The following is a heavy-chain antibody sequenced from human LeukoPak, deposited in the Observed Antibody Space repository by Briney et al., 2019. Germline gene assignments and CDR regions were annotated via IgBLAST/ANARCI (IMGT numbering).Heavy chain of an antibody. CDR2: ISSSGSTI. Sequence: GGSLRLSCAASGFTFSSYEMNWVRQAPGKGLEWVSYISSSGSTIYYADPVKGRFTISRDNAKNSLYLQMNSLRAEDTAVYYCASGYSYGKVDYWGKGTLVTVSS. D-gene: IGHD5-18*01. J-gene: IGHJ4*02. CDR3: ASGYSYGKVDY. CDR1: GFTFSSYE. V-gene: IGHV3-48*03.